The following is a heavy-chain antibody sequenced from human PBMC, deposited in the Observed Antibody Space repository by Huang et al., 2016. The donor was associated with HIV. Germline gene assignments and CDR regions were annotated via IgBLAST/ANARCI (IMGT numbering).Heavy chain of an antibody. CDR3: ARGQGGYYYYYMDV. V-gene: IGHV4-34*01. CDR1: GGSVSGYY. Sequence: QVQLQQWGAGLLRPSETLSLTCAGYGGSVSGYYGTWIRQPPGKGLEWIGEINHSESTNYNPSLKSRVTISVDTSRNQFSLTLTSVTAADTAVYYCARGQGGYYYYYMDVWGKGTTVTVSS. CDR2: INHSEST. J-gene: IGHJ6*03.